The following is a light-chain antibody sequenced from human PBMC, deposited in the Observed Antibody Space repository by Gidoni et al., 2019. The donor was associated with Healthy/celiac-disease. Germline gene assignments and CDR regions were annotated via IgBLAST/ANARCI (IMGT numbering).Light chain of an antibody. CDR1: QSISSY. CDR2: AAS. CDR3: QQSYSTPRFT. V-gene: IGKV1-39*01. Sequence: DIQMTQSPSSLSASVGDSVTITCLASQSISSYLNWYQQKPGKAPKLLIYAASSLQSGVPSRFSGSGSGTDFTLTISSLQPEDFATYYCQQSYSTPRFTFGPGTKVDIK. J-gene: IGKJ3*01.